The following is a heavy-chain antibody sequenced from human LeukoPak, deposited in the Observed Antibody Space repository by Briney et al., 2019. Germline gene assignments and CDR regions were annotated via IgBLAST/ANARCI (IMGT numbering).Heavy chain of an antibody. V-gene: IGHV1-18*01. CDR1: GYTFTSYV. CDR3: ARQTDFWSGYYGLDY. J-gene: IGHJ4*02. D-gene: IGHD3-3*01. Sequence: ASVKVSCKASGYTFTSYVISWVRQAPGQGLEWMGWISAYNGNTNYAQKLQGRVTMTTDTSTSTAYMGLRSLRSDDTAVYYCARQTDFWSGYYGLDYWGQGTLVTVSS. CDR2: ISAYNGNT.